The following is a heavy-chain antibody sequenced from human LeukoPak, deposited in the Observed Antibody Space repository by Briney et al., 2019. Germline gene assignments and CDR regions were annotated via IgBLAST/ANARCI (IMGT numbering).Heavy chain of an antibody. CDR1: GLTLSDHY. Sequence: GGSLRLSCAASGLTLSDHYMDWVRQAPGKGLEWVARTRDKPNSYTTEYAASVKGRFTISRDDSKNSLYLQMNSLRAEDTAVYYCARDPDIGDYGYGMDVWGQGTTVTVSS. J-gene: IGHJ6*02. V-gene: IGHV3-72*01. D-gene: IGHD3-9*01. CDR2: TRDKPNSYTT. CDR3: ARDPDIGDYGYGMDV.